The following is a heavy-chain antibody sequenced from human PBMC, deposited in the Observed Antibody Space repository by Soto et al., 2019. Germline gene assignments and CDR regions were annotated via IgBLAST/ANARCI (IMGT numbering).Heavy chain of an antibody. CDR3: IHSRCGGDCLRSYSSHYSYGLDV. CDR2: IYWDDDK. D-gene: IGHD2-21*02. CDR1: GFSLNTGGLG. J-gene: IGHJ6*02. V-gene: IGHV2-5*02. Sequence: QITLKESGPTLVKPTQTLTLTCSVSGFSLNTGGLGVGWIRQPPGKALEWLALIYWDDDKRYSPSLRNRLSSSKDTSNNLVVFTMTNMDPVDTATYYCIHSRCGGDCLRSYSSHYSYGLDVLGQGTTVTVSS.